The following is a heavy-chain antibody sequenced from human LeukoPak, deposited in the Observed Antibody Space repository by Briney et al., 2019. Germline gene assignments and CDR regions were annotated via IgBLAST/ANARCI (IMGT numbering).Heavy chain of an antibody. Sequence: GASVKVSCKASGYTFTGVYIHWVRQAPGQGPEWTGRIEWMGRINPSNGGTNYAQNFQGRVTMAWDTSISTAYLDLSRLTSYDTAVYYCRLFHTPIFDLWGQGTMITVSS. CDR2: INPSNGGT. CDR3: RLFHTPIFDL. D-gene: IGHD3-3*01. J-gene: IGHJ3*01. V-gene: IGHV1-2*06. CDR1: GYTFTGVY.